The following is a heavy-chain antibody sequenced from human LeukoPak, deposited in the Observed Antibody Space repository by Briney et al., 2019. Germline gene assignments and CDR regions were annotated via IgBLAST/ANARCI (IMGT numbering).Heavy chain of an antibody. CDR2: ISGSGGST. CDR1: GFTFSSYA. J-gene: IGHJ4*02. CDR3: AKLGGEYDFWSGYYFTDFDY. V-gene: IGHV3-23*01. Sequence: GGSLRLSCAASGFTFSSYAMSWVRQAPGKGLEWVSAISGSGGSTYYADSVKGRFTISRDNSKNTLYLQMNSLRAEDTAVYYCAKLGGEYDFWSGYYFTDFDYWGQGTLVTVSS. D-gene: IGHD3-3*01.